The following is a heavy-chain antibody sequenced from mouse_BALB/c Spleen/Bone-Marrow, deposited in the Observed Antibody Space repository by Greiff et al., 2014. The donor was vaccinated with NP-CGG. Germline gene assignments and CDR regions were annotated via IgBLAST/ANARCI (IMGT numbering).Heavy chain of an antibody. Sequence: EVKVVESGGGLVKPGGSLKLSCAASGFTFSDYYMYWVRQTPEKRLEWVATISDGGGYTYYPDSVWGRFTISRDNAKNNLYLQMSSLKSEDTAMYYCARSGERYGAMDYWGQGTSATVFS. J-gene: IGHJ4*01. CDR2: ISDGGGYT. CDR1: GFTFSDYY. V-gene: IGHV5-4*02. D-gene: IGHD2-10*02. CDR3: ARSGERYGAMDY.